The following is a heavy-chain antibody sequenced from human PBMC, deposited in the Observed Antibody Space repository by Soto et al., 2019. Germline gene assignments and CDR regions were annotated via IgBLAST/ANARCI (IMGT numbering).Heavy chain of an antibody. Sequence: EVHLLESGGGLVQPGESLRLSCVASGFSFSSYALAWVPKAQGRGLEWASIISGSGDAKNYADSVKGRFTISRDNSKNTMYLQMDSLRAEDTAVYYCAKDFDSDETSHGPNDYWGQGTLVTVSS. D-gene: IGHD3-22*01. CDR3: AKDFDSDETSHGPNDY. CDR1: GFSFSSYA. V-gene: IGHV3-23*01. J-gene: IGHJ4*02. CDR2: ISGSGDAK.